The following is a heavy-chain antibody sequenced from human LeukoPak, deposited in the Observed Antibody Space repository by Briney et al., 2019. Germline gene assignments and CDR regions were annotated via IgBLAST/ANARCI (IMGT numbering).Heavy chain of an antibody. V-gene: IGHV4-39*01. D-gene: IGHD2-15*01. CDR2: IYHSGST. CDR1: GGSITSSIYY. CDR3: ARRRSGGNCCAFDY. J-gene: IGHJ4*02. Sequence: SETLSLTCTVSGGSITSSIYYWGWIRQPPGKGLEWIGNIYHSGSTSYNPSLKSRVTISIDTSRNQVSLILNSVTAADTAVYYCARRRSGGNCCAFDYWGQRTLVSVSS.